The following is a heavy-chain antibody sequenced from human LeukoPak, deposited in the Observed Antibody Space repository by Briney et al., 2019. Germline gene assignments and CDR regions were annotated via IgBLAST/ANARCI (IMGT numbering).Heavy chain of an antibody. D-gene: IGHD4-23*01. Sequence: GGSLRLSCAASGFTFSSYSMNWARQAPGKGLEWVSSISSSSSYIYYADSVKGRFTISRDNAKNSLYLQMNSLRAEDTAVYYCAHLLLTVVTPGWYFDLWGRGTLVTVSS. J-gene: IGHJ2*01. CDR1: GFTFSSYS. V-gene: IGHV3-21*01. CDR3: AHLLLTVVTPGWYFDL. CDR2: ISSSSSYI.